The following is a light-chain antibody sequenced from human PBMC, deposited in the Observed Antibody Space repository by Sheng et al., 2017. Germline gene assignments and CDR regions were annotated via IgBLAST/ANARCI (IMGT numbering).Light chain of an antibody. CDR2: KAS. CDR1: QSIGSW. CDR3: QQYDNWPPYT. Sequence: DIQMTQSPSAMSASVGDRVTITCRASQSIGSWLAWLQQKPGKAPKVLIYKASSLESGVPSRFSGSGSGTEFTLTISSLQSEDFAFYYCQQYDNWPPYTFGQGTKLEI. J-gene: IGKJ2*01. V-gene: IGKV1-5*03.